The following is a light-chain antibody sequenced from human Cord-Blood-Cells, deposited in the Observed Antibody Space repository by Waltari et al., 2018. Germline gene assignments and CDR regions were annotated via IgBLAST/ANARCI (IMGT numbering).Light chain of an antibody. J-gene: IGKJ4*01. CDR2: AAS. CDR3: QQSYSTLLT. V-gene: IGKV1-39*01. CDR1: QSISSY. Sequence: QSPSSLSASVGDRVTITCRASQSISSYLNWYQQKPGKAPKLLIYAASSLQSGVPSRFSGSGSGTDFTLTISSLQPEDFATYYCQQSYSTLLTFGGGTKVEIK.